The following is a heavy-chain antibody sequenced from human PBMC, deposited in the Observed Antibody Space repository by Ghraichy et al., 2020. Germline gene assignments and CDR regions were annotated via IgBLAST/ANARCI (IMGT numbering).Heavy chain of an antibody. D-gene: IGHD3-3*01. Sequence: SGPTLVKPTETLTLTCTVSGFSLSNARMGVSWIRQPPGKALEWLAHIFSNDEKSYSTSLKSRLTISKDTSKSQVVLTMTNMDPVDTATYYCARAHPPTTYYDFWSGYYIRYFDYWGQGTLVTVSS. CDR1: GFSLSNARMG. V-gene: IGHV2-26*01. J-gene: IGHJ4*02. CDR3: ARAHPPTTYYDFWSGYYIRYFDY. CDR2: IFSNDEK.